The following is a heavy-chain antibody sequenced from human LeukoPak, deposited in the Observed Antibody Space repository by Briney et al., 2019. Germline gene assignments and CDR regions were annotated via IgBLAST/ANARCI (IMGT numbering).Heavy chain of an antibody. V-gene: IGHV4-34*01. Sequence: SETLSLTCAVYGGSFSGYYRSWIRQPPGKGLEWIGTIYHSGSTYYNPSLKSRVTISVDTSKNQFSLKLSSVTAADTAVYYCARSLYYYGSDSFDIWGQGTMVTVSS. CDR1: GGSFSGYY. CDR3: ARSLYYYGSDSFDI. D-gene: IGHD3-10*01. J-gene: IGHJ3*02. CDR2: IYHSGST.